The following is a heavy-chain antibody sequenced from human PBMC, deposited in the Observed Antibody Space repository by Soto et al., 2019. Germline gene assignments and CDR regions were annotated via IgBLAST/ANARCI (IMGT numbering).Heavy chain of an antibody. D-gene: IGHD3-3*01. V-gene: IGHV1-69*13. CDR3: ARAPRPANYDFWSGYYLSWFDP. J-gene: IGHJ5*02. Sequence: GASVKVSCKASGGTFSSYAISWVRQAPGQGLEWMGGIIPIFGTANYAQKFQGRVTITADESTSTAYMELSSLRSEDTAVYYCARAPRPANYDFWSGYYLSWFDPWGQGTLVTVSS. CDR2: IIPIFGTA. CDR1: GGTFSSYA.